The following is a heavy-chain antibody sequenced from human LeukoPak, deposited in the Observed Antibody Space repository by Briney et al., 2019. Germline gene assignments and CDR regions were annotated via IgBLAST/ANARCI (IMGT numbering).Heavy chain of an antibody. V-gene: IGHV3-21*01. CDR1: GFTLSSYR. Sequence: GGSLRLSCAASGFTLSSYRMNWVRQAPGKGLEWVSSISSSSSYIYYADSVKGRFTISRDNAKNSLYLQMNSLRAEDTAVYYCAIVGEYPDAFDIWGQGTMVTVSS. CDR3: AIVGEYPDAFDI. D-gene: IGHD3-16*01. J-gene: IGHJ3*02. CDR2: ISSSSSYI.